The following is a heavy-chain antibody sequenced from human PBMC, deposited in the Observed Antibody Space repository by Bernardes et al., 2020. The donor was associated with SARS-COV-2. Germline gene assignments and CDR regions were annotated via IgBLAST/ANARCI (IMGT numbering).Heavy chain of an antibody. V-gene: IGHV3-23*01. Sequence: GGSLRLSCAASGFTFGSYAMSWVRQAPGKGPEWVSAIGKTGNIYYRDSVKGRFAISRDTPKNTLYLQMNSLRAEDTAIYYCAKDKGRFGEPVVVWYFDSWGQGTLVTVSS. D-gene: IGHD3-16*01. CDR2: IGKTGNI. CDR1: GFTFGSYA. J-gene: IGHJ4*02. CDR3: AKDKGRFGEPVVVWYFDS.